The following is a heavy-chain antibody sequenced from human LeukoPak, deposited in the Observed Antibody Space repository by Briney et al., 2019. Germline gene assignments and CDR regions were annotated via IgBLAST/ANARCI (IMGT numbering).Heavy chain of an antibody. CDR3: AREGDILTGYYRPLNAFDI. CDR2: TYYRSKWYN. Sequence: SQTLSLTCAISGDSVSSNSAAWNWIRQSPSRGLEWLGRTYYRSKWYNDYAVSVKSRITINPDTSKNQSSLQLNSVTPEDTAVYYCAREGDILTGYYRPLNAFDIWGQGTMVTVSS. CDR1: GDSVSSNSAA. V-gene: IGHV6-1*01. J-gene: IGHJ3*02. D-gene: IGHD3-9*01.